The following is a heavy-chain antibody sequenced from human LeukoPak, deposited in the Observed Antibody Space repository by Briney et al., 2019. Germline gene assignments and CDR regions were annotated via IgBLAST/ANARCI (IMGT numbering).Heavy chain of an antibody. CDR2: IYATGSP. V-gene: IGHV4-4*07. CDR1: GGSISSYY. Sequence: SETLSLTCTVSGGSISSYYWSWIRQPADRGLEWIGRIYATGSPNYNPSLKSRVTMSVDTSKNQFSLKLTSVTAADTAVYYCARDRVVPAAFDDWGQGTLVTVSS. J-gene: IGHJ4*02. CDR3: ARDRVVPAAFDD. D-gene: IGHD2-2*01.